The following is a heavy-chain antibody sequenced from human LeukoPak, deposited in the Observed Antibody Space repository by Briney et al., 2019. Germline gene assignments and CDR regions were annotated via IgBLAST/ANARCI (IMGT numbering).Heavy chain of an antibody. CDR2: IYYSGST. Sequence: SETLSLTCTVSGGSISSSSYSWGWIRQPPGKGLEWIGSIYYSGSTYYNPSLKSRVTISVDTSKNQFSLKLSSVTAADTAVYYCARQDDFWSGYYAAWGQGTLVTVSS. D-gene: IGHD3-3*01. CDR1: GGSISSSSYS. CDR3: ARQDDFWSGYYAA. J-gene: IGHJ5*02. V-gene: IGHV4-39*01.